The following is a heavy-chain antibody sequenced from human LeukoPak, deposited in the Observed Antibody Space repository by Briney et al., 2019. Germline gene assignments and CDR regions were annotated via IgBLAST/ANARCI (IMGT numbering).Heavy chain of an antibody. CDR1: GFTFSSYS. J-gene: IGHJ4*02. Sequence: GGSLRLSCAASGFTFSSYSMNWVRQAPGKGLEWVSYISSSSSTIYYADSVKGRFTISRDNAKNSLYLQMNSLRAEDTAVYYCASYGRIGKSVNRPLIDYWGQGTLVTLYS. D-gene: IGHD1-14*01. V-gene: IGHV3-48*04. CDR3: ASYGRIGKSVNRPLIDY. CDR2: ISSSSSTI.